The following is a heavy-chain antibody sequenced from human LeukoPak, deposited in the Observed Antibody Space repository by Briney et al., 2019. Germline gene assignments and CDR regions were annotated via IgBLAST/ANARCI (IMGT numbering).Heavy chain of an antibody. CDR2: INPISGGT. CDR1: GYTFTGYY. D-gene: IGHD3-10*01. CDR3: TRAPYGSGSYYYYYYYGMDV. J-gene: IGHJ6*02. V-gene: IGHV1-2*02. Sequence: ASVKVSCKASGYTFTGYYMHWVRQAPGQGLEWKGWINPISGGTNYAQKLQGRVTMTRDTSISTAYMELSGLRSDDTAVYYCTRAPYGSGSYYYYYYYGMDVWGQGTTVTVSS.